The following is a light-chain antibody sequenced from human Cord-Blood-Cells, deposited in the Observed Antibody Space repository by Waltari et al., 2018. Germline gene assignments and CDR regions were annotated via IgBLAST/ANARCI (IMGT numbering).Light chain of an antibody. V-gene: IGLV2-23*01. J-gene: IGLJ1*01. CDR3: CSYAGSSAYV. CDR2: EGS. Sequence: QSALTQPASVSGSPGQSIPISCTGTSSDFGSYNLVSWYKQHPGKAPKLMIYEGSKRPSGVSNRFSGSKSGNTASLTISGLQAEDEADYYCCSYAGSSAYVFGTGTKVTVL. CDR1: SSDFGSYNL.